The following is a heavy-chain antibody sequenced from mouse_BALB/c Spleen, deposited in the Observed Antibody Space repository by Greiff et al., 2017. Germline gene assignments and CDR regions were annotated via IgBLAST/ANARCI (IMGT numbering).Heavy chain of an antibody. Sequence: QVQLQQPGAELVTPGASVKLSCTASGYTFTRYWMPWVKQRPGQGLEWIGEIDPSDSYTNSNQKFQGKATLTVDKSSSTAYMQLSSLTSEDSAVYYCARGEITTATFAYWGQGTLGTVSA. CDR2: IDPSDSYT. CDR3: ARGEITTATFAY. D-gene: IGHD1-2*01. CDR1: GYTFTRYW. J-gene: IGHJ3*01. V-gene: IGHV1-69*02.